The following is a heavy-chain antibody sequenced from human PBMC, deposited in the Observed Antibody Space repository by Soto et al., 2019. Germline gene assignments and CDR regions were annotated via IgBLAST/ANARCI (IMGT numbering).Heavy chain of an antibody. Sequence: GGSLRLSCAASGFTFEDYAMHWVRQAPGKGLEWVSGISWNSGSIGYADSVKGRFTISRDNAKNSLYLQMNSLRAEDTALYYCATGALNYATMSFDYWGQGTLVTVSS. CDR1: GFTFEDYA. J-gene: IGHJ4*02. V-gene: IGHV3-9*01. CDR2: ISWNSGSI. D-gene: IGHD1-7*01. CDR3: ATGALNYATMSFDY.